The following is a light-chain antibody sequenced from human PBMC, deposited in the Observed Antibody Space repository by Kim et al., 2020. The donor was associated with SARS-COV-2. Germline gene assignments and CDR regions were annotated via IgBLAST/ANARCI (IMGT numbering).Light chain of an antibody. CDR3: YSRDSSNNHL. Sequence: SSELTQDPAVSVALGQTVRITCQGDSLRRYYASWYQQKSGQAPVLVIYGKNNRPSGIPDRVSGSSSGNTASLTITGAQAEDEADYYCYSRDSSNNHLFGGGTQLTVL. V-gene: IGLV3-19*01. CDR2: GKN. J-gene: IGLJ3*02. CDR1: SLRRYY.